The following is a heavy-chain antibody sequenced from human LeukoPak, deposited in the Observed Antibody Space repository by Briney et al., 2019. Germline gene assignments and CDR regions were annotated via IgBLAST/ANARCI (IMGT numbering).Heavy chain of an antibody. V-gene: IGHV3-7*01. D-gene: IGHD1-26*01. CDR2: KKEPGIVP. CDR3: ASSGSSRFAY. J-gene: IGHJ4*02. CDR1: GFNLRGHW. Sequence: PGGSLRLSCAASGFNLRGHWMSWVRQSPGKGLEWVANKKEPGIVPNDVDSVNGRFTISRDNAKNSLYLHMNSLKDEDTAVYYCASSGSSRFAYWGQATLVTVSS.